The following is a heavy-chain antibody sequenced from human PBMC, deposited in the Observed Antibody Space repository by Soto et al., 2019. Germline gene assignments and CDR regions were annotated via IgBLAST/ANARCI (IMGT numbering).Heavy chain of an antibody. Sequence: GESLKISGKGPVCRVTTYWCSPVRQMPGKGLEWMGIIYPGDSNTRYSPSFQGQVTFSADKSTSTVYLLWSSLKASDTAMYYCVRHGGSGGTDYWGQGTLVTVSS. V-gene: IGHV5-51*01. CDR3: VRHGGSGGTDY. CDR1: VCRVTTYW. J-gene: IGHJ4*02. CDR2: IYPGDSNT. D-gene: IGHD3-3*01.